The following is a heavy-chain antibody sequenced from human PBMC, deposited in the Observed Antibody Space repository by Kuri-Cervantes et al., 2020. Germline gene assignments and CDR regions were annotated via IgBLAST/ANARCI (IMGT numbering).Heavy chain of an antibody. V-gene: IGHV3-30*02. CDR3: AKSSAVCSSTSCSPWWDYYYYMDV. CDR2: IRYVGSNK. J-gene: IGHJ6*03. D-gene: IGHD2-2*01. CDR1: GFTFSSYG. Sequence: GGSLRLSCAASGFTFSSYGMHWVRQAPGKGLEWVAVIRYVGSNKYYADSVKGRFTISRDNSKHTLYLQMNSLRAEDTAVYYCAKSSAVCSSTSCSPWWDYYYYMDVWGKGTTVTVSS.